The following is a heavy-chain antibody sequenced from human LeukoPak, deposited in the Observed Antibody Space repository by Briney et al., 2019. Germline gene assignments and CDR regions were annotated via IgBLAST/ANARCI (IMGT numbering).Heavy chain of an antibody. V-gene: IGHV3-30-3*01. J-gene: IGHJ6*02. CDR2: ISYDGSNK. Sequence: GRSLRLSCAASGFTFSSYAMHWVRQAPGKGLEWVAIISYDGSNKYYADSVKGRFTISRDNSKNTLYLQMNSLRAEDTAVYYCARANHDPHYYYYGMDVWGQGTTVTVSS. CDR1: GFTFSSYA. D-gene: IGHD1-14*01. CDR3: ARANHDPHYYYYGMDV.